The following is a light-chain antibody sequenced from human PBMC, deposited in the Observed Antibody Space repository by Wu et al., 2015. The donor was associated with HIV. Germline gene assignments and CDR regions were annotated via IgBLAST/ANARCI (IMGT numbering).Light chain of an antibody. CDR1: QNINNW. CDR3: QQYNSYPLT. Sequence: DIHMIQSPSTLSASVGDRVTLTCRASQNINNWLAWYQQKPGKAPNLMIYKASSLQNGVSSRFSGSGSGTEFTLTISSLQPDDFATYFCQQYNSYPLTFGGGTKVEIK. CDR2: KAS. J-gene: IGKJ4*01. V-gene: IGKV1-5*03.